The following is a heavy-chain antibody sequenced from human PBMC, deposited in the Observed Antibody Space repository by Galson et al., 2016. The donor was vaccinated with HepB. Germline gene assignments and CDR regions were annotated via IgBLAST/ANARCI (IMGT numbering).Heavy chain of an antibody. CDR2: IDPRSGGT. Sequence: SVKVSCKASGYILTGYYVHWVRQAPGQGLEWMGWIDPRSGGTIYAENFQGGVTMTRDTSINTAYMELSRLRSADTAVYYCARLRRIVTTGSWSSPSYFDYWGQGTLVTVSS. CDR3: ARLRRIVTTGSWSSPSYFDY. J-gene: IGHJ4*02. D-gene: IGHD1-26*01. V-gene: IGHV1-2*02. CDR1: GYILTGYY.